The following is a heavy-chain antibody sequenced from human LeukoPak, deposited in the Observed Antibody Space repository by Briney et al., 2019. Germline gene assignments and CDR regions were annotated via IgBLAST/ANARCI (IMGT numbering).Heavy chain of an antibody. Sequence: GASVKVSCKASGYTFTSYDINWVRQATGQGLEWMGWMNPNSGNTGYAQKFQGRVTMTRNTSISTAYMELSSLRSEDTAVYYCASGITGITGFDYWGQGTLVTVSS. D-gene: IGHD1-7*01. J-gene: IGHJ4*02. CDR1: GYTFTSYD. CDR2: MNPNSGNT. CDR3: ASGITGITGFDY. V-gene: IGHV1-8*01.